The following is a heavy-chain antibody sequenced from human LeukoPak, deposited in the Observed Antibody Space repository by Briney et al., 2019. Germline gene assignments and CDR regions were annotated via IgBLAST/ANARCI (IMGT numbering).Heavy chain of an antibody. V-gene: IGHV3-30*04. CDR3: ARDTARDYGDYSS. CDR1: GFTFSSYA. J-gene: IGHJ4*02. D-gene: IGHD4-17*01. CDR2: ISYDGSNE. Sequence: GRSLRLSCAASGFTFSSYAMHWVRQAPGKGLGWVAVISYDGSNEYYADSVKGRFTISRDNSKNTLYLQMNSLRAEDTAVYYCARDTARDYGDYSSWGQGTLVTVSS.